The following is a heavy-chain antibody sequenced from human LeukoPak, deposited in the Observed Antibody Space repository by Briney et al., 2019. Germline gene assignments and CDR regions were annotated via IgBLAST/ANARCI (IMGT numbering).Heavy chain of an antibody. D-gene: IGHD3-22*01. J-gene: IGHJ5*02. Sequence: SETLSLTCTVSGGSISSYYWSWIRQPAGKGLEWIGRIYTSGSTNYNPSLKSRVTMSVDTSRNQFSLKLSSVTAADTAVYYCAREGDYDSSGYYYRWFDPWGQGTLVTVSS. CDR1: GGSISSYY. V-gene: IGHV4-4*07. CDR3: AREGDYDSSGYYYRWFDP. CDR2: IYTSGST.